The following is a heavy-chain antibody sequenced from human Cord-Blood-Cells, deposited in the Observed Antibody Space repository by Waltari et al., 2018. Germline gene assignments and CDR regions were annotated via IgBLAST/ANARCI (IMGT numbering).Heavy chain of an antibody. Sequence: QVQLVESGGGVVQHGRSLRLSCAASGFTFSSYGLHWVRQAPGKGLEWVAVIWYDGSNKYYADSVKGRFTISRDNSKNTLYLQMNSLRAEDTAMYYCAKEGNGDYVDYWGQGTLVTVSS. CDR3: AKEGNGDYVDY. CDR2: IWYDGSNK. D-gene: IGHD1-1*01. CDR1: GFTFSSYG. V-gene: IGHV3-30*18. J-gene: IGHJ4*02.